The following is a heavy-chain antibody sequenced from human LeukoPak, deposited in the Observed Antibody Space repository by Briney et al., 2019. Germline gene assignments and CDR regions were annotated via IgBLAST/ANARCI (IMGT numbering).Heavy chain of an antibody. CDR3: AKEGDFYDILTDY. CDR1: GFTFSSYA. V-gene: IGHV3-23*01. J-gene: IGHJ4*02. Sequence: GGSLRLSCAASGFTFSSYAMSWVRQAPGKGLEWVSAINSGGSTYYADSVKGRFTISRDNSKNTLYLQMNSLRAEDTAVYYCAKEGDFYDILTDYWGQGTLVTVSS. CDR2: INSGGST. D-gene: IGHD3-9*01.